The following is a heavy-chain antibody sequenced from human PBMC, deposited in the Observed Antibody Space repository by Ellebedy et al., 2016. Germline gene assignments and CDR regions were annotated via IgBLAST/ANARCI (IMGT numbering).Heavy chain of an antibody. D-gene: IGHD3-22*01. V-gene: IGHV3-11*05. J-gene: IGHJ4*02. Sequence: GESLKISCAASGFTFSDYYMSWIRQAPGKGLEWVSYISSSSSYTNYADSVKGRFTISRDNAKNSLYLQMDSLRVEDTAVYYCAKGENYDSSGSINPPCWGQGTPVTVSS. CDR1: GFTFSDYY. CDR3: AKGENYDSSGSINPPC. CDR2: ISSSSSYT.